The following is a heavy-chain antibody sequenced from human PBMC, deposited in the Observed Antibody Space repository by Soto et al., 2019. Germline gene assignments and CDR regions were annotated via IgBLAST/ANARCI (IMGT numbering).Heavy chain of an antibody. V-gene: IGHV3-30-3*01. CDR3: ARDLGRQWLAYYYYGMDV. D-gene: IGHD6-19*01. J-gene: IGHJ6*02. CDR1: GFTFSSYA. CDR2: ISYDGSNK. Sequence: QVQLVESGGGVVQPGRSLRLSCAASGFTFSSYAMHWVRQAPGKGLEWVAVISYDGSNKYYADSVKGRFTISRDNSKNTLYLQMNRLRAEDKAVYYCARDLGRQWLAYYYYGMDVWGQGTTVTVSS.